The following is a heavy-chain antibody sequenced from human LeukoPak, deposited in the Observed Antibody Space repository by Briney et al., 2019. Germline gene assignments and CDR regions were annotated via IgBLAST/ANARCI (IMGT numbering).Heavy chain of an antibody. CDR2: ISNDGSST. V-gene: IGHV3-74*01. CDR3: ARVFNAFSFDL. Sequence: GGSLRLSCAASGFTFSSYWMHWVRQGPGKGLVWVSRISNDGSSTSYADSVKGRFTISRDNANHTVYLQMNSLRAEDTAVYYCARVFNAFSFDLWGRGTLVTVSS. CDR1: GFTFSSYW. D-gene: IGHD2-21*01. J-gene: IGHJ2*01.